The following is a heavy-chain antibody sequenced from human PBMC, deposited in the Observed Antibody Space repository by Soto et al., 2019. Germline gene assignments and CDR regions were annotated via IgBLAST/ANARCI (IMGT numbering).Heavy chain of an antibody. D-gene: IGHD6-19*01. CDR1: GFTFSSHA. J-gene: IGHJ4*02. V-gene: IGHV3-30-3*01. CDR3: ASGSRVPSAVFAGMVVAGTGGDFDY. CDR2: ISYDGSNK. Sequence: LRLSCAASGFTFSSHAMHWVRQAPGKGLEWVAIISYDGSNKYYADSVKGRFTISRDNSKNTLYLQMNSLRAEDTAVYFCASGSRVPSAVFAGMVVAGTGGDFDYWGQGTLVTVSS.